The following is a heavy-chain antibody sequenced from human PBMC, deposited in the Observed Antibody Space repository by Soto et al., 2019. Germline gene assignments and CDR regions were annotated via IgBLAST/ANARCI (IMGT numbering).Heavy chain of an antibody. CDR1: EFTFSSYW. V-gene: IGHV3-74*01. J-gene: IGHJ6*02. Sequence: GGSLRLSCVDSEFTFSSYWMHWVRQVPGKGLVWVSRMNEDGSTTDYADSVKGRFTISRDDARNSLLLQMNNLRVEDTAVYYCAREGELVVLAETPIHYPGMDAWGQGTTVTVSS. CDR3: AREGELVVLAETPIHYPGMDA. D-gene: IGHD2-15*01. CDR2: MNEDGSTT.